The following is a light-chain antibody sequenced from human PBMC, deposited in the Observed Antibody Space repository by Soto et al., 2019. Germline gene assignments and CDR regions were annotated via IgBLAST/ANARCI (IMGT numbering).Light chain of an antibody. Sequence: QSALTQPRSVSGSPGQSVTISCTGTSSDVGGYNYVSWYQQHPGKAPKLMIYDVIKRPSGVPDRFSGSKSGNTASLTISGLQAEDEADYYCCSYAGSYPYVFGTGTKLTVL. J-gene: IGLJ1*01. CDR1: SSDVGGYNY. CDR2: DVI. CDR3: CSYAGSYPYV. V-gene: IGLV2-11*01.